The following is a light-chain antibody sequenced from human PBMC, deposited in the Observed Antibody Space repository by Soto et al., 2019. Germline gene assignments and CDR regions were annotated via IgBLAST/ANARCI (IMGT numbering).Light chain of an antibody. CDR1: QDISNY. J-gene: IGKJ1*01. Sequence: IQMTQSTYSLSASVGDRVTITCQSSQDISNYLNWYQQKPGKAPKRLIYAASTLQPGVPSRFSGSGSGTDFTLTISSLQPEDFATYCCLQHYKYPRTFGQGTKVDIK. V-gene: IGKV1-6*01. CDR3: LQHYKYPRT. CDR2: AAS.